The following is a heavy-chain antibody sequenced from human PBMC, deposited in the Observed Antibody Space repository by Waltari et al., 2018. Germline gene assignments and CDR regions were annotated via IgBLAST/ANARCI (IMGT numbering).Heavy chain of an antibody. J-gene: IGHJ6*02. CDR3: VRLEDCTGPGGNCYSGELFALDV. D-gene: IGHD2-15*01. V-gene: IGHV4-34*01. Sequence: QVQLQQWGAGQLQPSETLSLSCAVFGGSFRGYYWGWVRQARGKGLEWIGEINHSGNINSNPSLRSRLTMSVDTSNNQLSLKLNSVTAADTAVYYCVRLEDCTGPGGNCYSGELFALDVWARGPPSPSP. CDR1: GGSFRGYY. CDR2: INHSGNI.